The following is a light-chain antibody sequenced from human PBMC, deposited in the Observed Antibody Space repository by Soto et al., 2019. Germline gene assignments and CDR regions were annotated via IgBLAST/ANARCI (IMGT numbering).Light chain of an antibody. CDR2: ENN. Sequence: QSVLTQPPSVSAAPGQKVTISCSGSSSNIGNNYVSWYQQLPGTAPKLLFYENNKRPSWIPDRFSGSKSGTSATLGITGLQTGDEADYYCGTWDSSLSAWVFGGGPKVTVL. CDR1: SSNIGNNY. CDR3: GTWDSSLSAWV. J-gene: IGLJ3*02. V-gene: IGLV1-51*02.